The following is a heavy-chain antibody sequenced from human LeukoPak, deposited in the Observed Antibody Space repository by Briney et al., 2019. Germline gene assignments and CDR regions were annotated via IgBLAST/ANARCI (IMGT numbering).Heavy chain of an antibody. J-gene: IGHJ1*01. D-gene: IGHD1-1*01. Sequence: GGSLRLSCAASGLTFSLSWMHLVRQAPGKGLEWVSSINYVARSRTYAGSVKGRLTISRDNAENTMFLQMHSLRVEDTAIYSCVRGAGPGTPFDWGQGILVTVSS. CDR3: VRGAGPGTPFD. CDR1: GLTFSLSW. V-gene: IGHV3-74*01. CDR2: INYVARSR.